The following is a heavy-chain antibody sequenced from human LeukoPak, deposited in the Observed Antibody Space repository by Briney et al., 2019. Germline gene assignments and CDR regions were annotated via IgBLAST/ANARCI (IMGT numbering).Heavy chain of an antibody. CDR2: IYYSGST. Sequence: SETLSLTCTVSGGSISSTSYYWGWIRQPPGKGLEWIGSIYYSGSTYYNSSLKSRVTISVDTSKNQFSLKLSSVTAADTAVYYCASAPSYYYYMDVWGKGTTVTVSS. CDR3: ASAPSYYYYMDV. J-gene: IGHJ6*03. V-gene: IGHV4-39*01. CDR1: GGSISSTSYY.